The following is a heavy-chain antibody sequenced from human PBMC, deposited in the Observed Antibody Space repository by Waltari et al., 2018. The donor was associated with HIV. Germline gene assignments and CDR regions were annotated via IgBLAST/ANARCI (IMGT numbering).Heavy chain of an antibody. Sequence: EVQLAESGGGLVQPGGSLRLSCTASGFTFNTFSMDWVRLAPGKGLGWISYISSGSGTIYYADSVKGRFTISRDNAKKSLYLQMNSLRDEDTAVYFCARHSTTSTHFFDYWGQGTLVTVSS. CDR3: ARHSTTSTHFFDY. V-gene: IGHV3-48*02. CDR2: ISSGSGTI. D-gene: IGHD2-2*01. CDR1: GFTFNTFS. J-gene: IGHJ4*02.